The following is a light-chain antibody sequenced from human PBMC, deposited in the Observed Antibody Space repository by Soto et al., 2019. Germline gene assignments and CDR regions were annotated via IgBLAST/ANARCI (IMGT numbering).Light chain of an antibody. CDR1: SSNIGAGYD. J-gene: IGLJ1*01. CDR2: GNS. V-gene: IGLV1-40*01. Sequence: QAVVTQPPSVSGAPGQRVTISCTGSSSNIGAGYDVHWYQQLPGTAPKLLIYGNSNRPSGVPDRFSGSKSGTSASLAITGLQAEDEADYYCRSYDSSLSGSYVFGTGTKVTVL. CDR3: RSYDSSLSGSYV.